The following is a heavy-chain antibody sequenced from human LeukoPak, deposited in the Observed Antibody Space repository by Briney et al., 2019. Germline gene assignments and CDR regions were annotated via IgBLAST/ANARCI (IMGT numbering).Heavy chain of an antibody. J-gene: IGHJ4*02. CDR2: ISHSGSS. D-gene: IGHD3-22*01. Sequence: SETLSLTCAVSGYSISSGYFWAWIRQPPGKGLEWIGSISHSGSSYSKPSLKSRVIISVDTSNNQFSLKLTSVTAADTATYYCARDGYYYDGSFEYWGQGIRVSVSS. CDR3: ARDGYYYDGSFEY. V-gene: IGHV4-38-2*02. CDR1: GYSISSGYF.